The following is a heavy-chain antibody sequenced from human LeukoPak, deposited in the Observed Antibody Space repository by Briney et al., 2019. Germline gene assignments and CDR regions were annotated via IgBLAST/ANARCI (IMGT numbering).Heavy chain of an antibody. V-gene: IGHV3-74*01. D-gene: IGHD4-11*01. Sequence: GGSLRLSCAASGFTFSSYWMHWVRQAPGKGLVWVSRINSDGSSTSYADSVKGRFTVSRDNAKNTLYLQTNSLRAEDTAVYYCARDYSNKGYHYYYTDVWGKGTTVTVSS. CDR2: INSDGSST. CDR1: GFTFSSYW. J-gene: IGHJ6*03. CDR3: ARDYSNKGYHYYYTDV.